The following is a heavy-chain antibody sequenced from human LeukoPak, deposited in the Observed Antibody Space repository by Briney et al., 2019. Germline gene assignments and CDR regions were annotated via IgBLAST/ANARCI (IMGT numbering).Heavy chain of an antibody. CDR2: ISGSAYST. D-gene: IGHD6-19*01. J-gene: IGHJ4*02. CDR3: AKETVAAPPIDY. Sequence: GGSLRLSCAASGFTFSSYAMSWVRQAPGKGLEWVSAISGSAYSTYYADSVKGRFTISRDDSKNALYLQMNSLRAEDTAVYYCAKETVAAPPIDYWGQGALVTVSS. CDR1: GFTFSSYA. V-gene: IGHV3-23*01.